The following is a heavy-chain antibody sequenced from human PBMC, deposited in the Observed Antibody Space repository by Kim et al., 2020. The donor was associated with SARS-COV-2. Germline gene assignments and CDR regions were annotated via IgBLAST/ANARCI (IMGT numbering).Heavy chain of an antibody. CDR3: ARFKEEVSMIVVVISALSSYADY. Sequence: EINHGGTTNYNPSLKSRVTISVDTSKNQFSLKLSSVTAADTADYYCARFKEEVSMIVVVISALSSYADYWGQGTLVTVSA. J-gene: IGHJ4*02. D-gene: IGHD3-22*01. V-gene: IGHV4-34*01. CDR2: INHGGTT.